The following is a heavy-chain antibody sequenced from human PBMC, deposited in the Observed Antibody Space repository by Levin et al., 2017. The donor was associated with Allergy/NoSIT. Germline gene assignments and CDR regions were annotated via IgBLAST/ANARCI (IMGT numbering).Heavy chain of an antibody. CDR3: ARDRVITSGSTYYYYGVDV. Sequence: SQTLSLTCTVSGGSISSYFWGWIRQPPGKGPEWIGHLSDSGNSNYNPSLRSRVTISVDTSKNQFSLKLTSVTAADTAVYYCARDRVITSGSTYYYYGVDVWGQGTTVTVSS. D-gene: IGHD2-2*01. V-gene: IGHV4-59*01. J-gene: IGHJ6*02. CDR1: GGSISSYF. CDR2: LSDSGNS.